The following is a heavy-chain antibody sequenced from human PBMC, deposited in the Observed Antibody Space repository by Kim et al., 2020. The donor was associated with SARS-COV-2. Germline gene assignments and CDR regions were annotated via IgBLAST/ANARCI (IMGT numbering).Heavy chain of an antibody. Sequence: SETLYLTCTVSGGSISSSSYYWGWIRQPPGKGLEWIGSIYYSGSTYYNPSLKSRVTISVDTSKNQFSLKLSSVTAADTAVYYCARPGSSWYIDYWGQGTL. D-gene: IGHD6-13*01. CDR2: IYYSGST. V-gene: IGHV4-39*01. J-gene: IGHJ4*02. CDR1: GGSISSSSYY. CDR3: ARPGSSWYIDY.